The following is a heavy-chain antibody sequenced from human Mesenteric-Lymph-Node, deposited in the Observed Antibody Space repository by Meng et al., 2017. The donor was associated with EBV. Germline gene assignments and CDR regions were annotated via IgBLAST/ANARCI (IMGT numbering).Heavy chain of an antibody. D-gene: IGHD2-15*01. CDR3: TRGKYCTGGACYSFWFDP. CDR1: GYTFTGYY. Sequence: QVQLGQAGTEVEEPGASVKVSCKSSGYTFTGYYMHWVRQAPGQGLEWMGRIDPDSGGTNYAQKFQGRITMTRDTSISTAYMELSRLRSDDTAVYYCTRGKYCTGGACYSFWFDPWGQGTLVTVSS. CDR2: IDPDSGGT. V-gene: IGHV1-2*06. J-gene: IGHJ5*02.